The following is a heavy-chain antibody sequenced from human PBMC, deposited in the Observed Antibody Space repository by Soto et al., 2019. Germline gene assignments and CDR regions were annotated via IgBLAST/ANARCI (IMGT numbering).Heavy chain of an antibody. V-gene: IGHV4-61*01. Sequence: SETLSLTCTVSGGSVSSASHYWSWIRQPPGKGLEWIGYIYYRGSTNYNPSLKSRVTISVDTSKNQFSLKLSSVTAADTAMYYCATTYDTSGGDVLDIWGQGTMVTVSS. J-gene: IGHJ3*02. D-gene: IGHD3-22*01. CDR2: IYYRGST. CDR3: ATTYDTSGGDVLDI. CDR1: GGSVSSASHY.